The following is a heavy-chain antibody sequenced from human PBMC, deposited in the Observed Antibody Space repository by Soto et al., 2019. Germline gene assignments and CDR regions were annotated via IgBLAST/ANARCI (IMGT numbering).Heavy chain of an antibody. CDR2: IKQDGSET. V-gene: IGHV3-7*05. J-gene: IGHJ4*02. D-gene: IGHD6-19*01. CDR1: GFTFSRYW. CDR3: AGGSGWLSDS. Sequence: EVQLVESGGGLVQTGGSLRLSCAASGFTFSRYWMKWVRQAPGKGLEWVANIKQDGSETYYVDSVKGRFTISRDNAKNSLFMQTNSLRAEDTAVYYSAGGSGWLSDSWGQGTLVTVSS.